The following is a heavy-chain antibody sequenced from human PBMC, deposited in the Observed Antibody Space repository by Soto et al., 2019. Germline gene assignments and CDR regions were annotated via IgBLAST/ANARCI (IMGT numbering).Heavy chain of an antibody. CDR2: ISYDGSNK. V-gene: IGHV3-30-3*01. J-gene: IGHJ3*02. D-gene: IGHD1-26*01. Sequence: QVQLVESGGGVVQPGRSLRLSCAASGFTFSSYAMHWVRQAPGKGLEWVAVISYDGSNKYYADSVKGRFTISRDNSKNTLDLHMNSLTAEDTAVYYCARAEGELRIYAAFDIWGQVTMVAVSS. CDR1: GFTFSSYA. CDR3: ARAEGELRIYAAFDI.